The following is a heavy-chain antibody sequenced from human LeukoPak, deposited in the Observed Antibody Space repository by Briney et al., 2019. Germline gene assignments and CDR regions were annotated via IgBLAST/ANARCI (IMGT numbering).Heavy chain of an antibody. J-gene: IGHJ4*02. CDR1: GGSISSYY. V-gene: IGHV4-59*01. D-gene: IGHD2-8*01. CDR2: IYYSGST. Sequence: PSETLSLTCTVSGGSISSYYWSWIRQPPGKGLEWIGCIYYSGSTNYNPSLKSRVTISVDTSKNQFSLKLSSVTAADTAVYYCARGAVLMDYWGQGTPVTVSS. CDR3: ARGAVLMDY.